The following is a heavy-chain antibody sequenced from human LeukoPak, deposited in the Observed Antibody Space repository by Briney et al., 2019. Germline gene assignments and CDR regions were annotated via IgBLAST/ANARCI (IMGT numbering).Heavy chain of an antibody. D-gene: IGHD3-10*02. Sequence: GGSLRLSCAASGFTFSNYAMSWVRQAPGKGLEWVSSISGRGGSTYYADSVKGRFTISRDNSKNTLYLQMNSLRAEDTAVYYCAKATTYYYVDAFDIWGQGTMVTVSS. CDR2: ISGRGGST. J-gene: IGHJ3*02. CDR1: GFTFSNYA. V-gene: IGHV3-23*01. CDR3: AKATTYYYVDAFDI.